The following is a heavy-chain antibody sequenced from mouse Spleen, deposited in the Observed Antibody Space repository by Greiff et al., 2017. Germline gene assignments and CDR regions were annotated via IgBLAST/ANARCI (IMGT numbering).Heavy chain of an antibody. CDR1: GFTFSDYG. CDR2: ISSGSSTI. J-gene: IGHJ3*01. CDR3: ARGYYGSSLWFAY. D-gene: IGHD1-1*01. V-gene: IGHV5-17*01. Sequence: EVQLVESGGGLVKPGGSLKLSCAASGFTFSDYGMHWVRQAPEKGLEWVAYISSGSSTIYYADTVKGRFTISRDNAKNTLFLQMTSLRSEDTAMYYCARGYYGSSLWFAYWGQGTLVTVSA.